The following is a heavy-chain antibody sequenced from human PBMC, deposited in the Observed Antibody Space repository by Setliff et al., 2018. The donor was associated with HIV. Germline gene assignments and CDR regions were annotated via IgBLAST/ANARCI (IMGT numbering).Heavy chain of an antibody. CDR3: ATHYGSGSYYNY. Sequence: SETLSLTCSVSGASVTSSSYYWGWIRQPPGKGLEWIGSIYYGGNTYSNPSLRSRLSISLDTPKNQFSLELYSVTAADTAVYYCATHYGSGSYYNYWGQGMLVTVSS. CDR1: GASVTSSSYY. J-gene: IGHJ4*02. D-gene: IGHD3-10*01. V-gene: IGHV4-39*01. CDR2: IYYGGNT.